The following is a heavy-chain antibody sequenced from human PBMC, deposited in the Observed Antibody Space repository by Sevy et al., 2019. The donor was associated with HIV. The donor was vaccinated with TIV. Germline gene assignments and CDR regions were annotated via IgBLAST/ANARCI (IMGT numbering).Heavy chain of an antibody. D-gene: IGHD1-26*01. V-gene: IGHV4-59*08. CDR3: XXXNAWGRGYS. CDR1: GGSITSLY. Sequence: SETLSLTFTVSGGSITSLYWNWIRQPPGKGLEWIANIYYNGHINYNPSLKSRVTLSLDTSKNQFSLRLSSVTAADTXXXXXXXXNAWGRGYSWGQGTLVTVSS. J-gene: IGHJ4*02. CDR2: IYYNGHI.